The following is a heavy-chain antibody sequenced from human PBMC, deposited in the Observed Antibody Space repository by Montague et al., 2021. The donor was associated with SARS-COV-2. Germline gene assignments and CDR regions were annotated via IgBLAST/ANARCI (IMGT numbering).Heavy chain of an antibody. V-gene: IGHV6-1*01. J-gene: IGHJ4*02. CDR1: GDSVANDRAA. D-gene: IGHD3-22*01. Sequence: CAISGDSVANDRAAWNWIRQSPSRGLEWLGRTYYRTKWYNDYAXXXKXXXTINPDTSKNQFSLQLNSVTAEDTAVYYCARELRRIIMIVDIRGFDYWGQGTLVTVSS. CDR3: ARELRRIIMIVDIRGFDY. CDR2: TYYRTKWYN.